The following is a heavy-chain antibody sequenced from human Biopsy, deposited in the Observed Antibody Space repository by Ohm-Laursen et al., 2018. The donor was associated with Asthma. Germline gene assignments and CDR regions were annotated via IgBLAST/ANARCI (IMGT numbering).Heavy chain of an antibody. CDR2: INPKTGDT. CDR1: GYTFTGYY. D-gene: IGHD2-15*01. V-gene: IGHV1-2*06. Sequence: SVKVSCNASGYTFTGYYIHWVRQAPGQGLEWMGRINPKTGDTDYAQKFQGSVTMTRDTSISTAYMELSRLRSDDSALYYCARGRMYVCYGGTCYSYAFDYWGQGTLVTVSS. CDR3: ARGRMYVCYGGTCYSYAFDY. J-gene: IGHJ4*02.